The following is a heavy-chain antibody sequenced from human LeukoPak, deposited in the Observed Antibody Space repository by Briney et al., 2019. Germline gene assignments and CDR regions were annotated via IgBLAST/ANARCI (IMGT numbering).Heavy chain of an antibody. Sequence: SQTLSLTCTVSGGSISSGSYYWSWIRQPAGKGLEWIGRIYTSGSTNYNPSLKSRVTISVDTSKNQFSLKLSSVTAADTAVYYCARDPTYYDFWSSYFDYWGQGTLVTVSS. V-gene: IGHV4-61*02. J-gene: IGHJ4*02. CDR3: ARDPTYYDFWSSYFDY. CDR1: GGSISSGSYY. D-gene: IGHD3-3*01. CDR2: IYTSGST.